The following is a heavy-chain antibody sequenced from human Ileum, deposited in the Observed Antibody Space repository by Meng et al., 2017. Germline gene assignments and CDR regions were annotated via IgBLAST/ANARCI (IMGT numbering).Heavy chain of an antibody. D-gene: IGHD2-2*01. Sequence: QCPLVQSGPEVRKPGASVKVSCQASGYSFTNYGINWVRQAPGKGLEWMGWTSTYNSNRNYAQSLQGRVTMTTDTSTITAYMELRSLTFDDTAVYYCARGRHCSSTTCYLSDSWGQGTLVTVSS. CDR1: GYSFTNYG. J-gene: IGHJ4*02. V-gene: IGHV1-18*01. CDR2: TSTYNSNR. CDR3: ARGRHCSSTTCYLSDS.